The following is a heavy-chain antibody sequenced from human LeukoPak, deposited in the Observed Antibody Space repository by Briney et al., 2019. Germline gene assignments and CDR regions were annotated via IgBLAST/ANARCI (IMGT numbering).Heavy chain of an antibody. CDR1: SGSFSGYY. D-gene: IGHD3-3*01. CDR3: ARQDDYYYYYMDV. J-gene: IGHJ6*03. V-gene: IGHV4-34*01. CDR2: FNHNWGA. Sequence: SETLSLTCAVYSGSFSGYYWTWFRQPPGKGLEWIGEFNHNWGANYNPSLKSRVTISVDTSKNQFSLKLSSVTAADTAVYYCARQDDYYYYYMDVWGKGTTVTISS.